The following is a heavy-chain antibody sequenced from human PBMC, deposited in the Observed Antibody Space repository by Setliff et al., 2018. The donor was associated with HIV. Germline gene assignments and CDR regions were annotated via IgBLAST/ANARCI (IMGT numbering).Heavy chain of an antibody. CDR2: FIPILGNT. D-gene: IGHD1-26*01. Sequence: SVKVSCKASGDTFSNYAINWVRQAPGQGLEWMGGFIPILGNTNYAQKFQERVTITRDMSTSTAYMELSSLRSEDTAVYYCARDLGGSYWGMDVWGQGTTVTVSS. V-gene: IGHV1-69*10. CDR3: ARDLGGSYWGMDV. CDR1: GDTFSNYA. J-gene: IGHJ6*02.